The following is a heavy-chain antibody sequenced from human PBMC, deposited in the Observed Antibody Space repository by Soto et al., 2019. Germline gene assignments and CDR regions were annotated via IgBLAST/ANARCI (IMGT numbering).Heavy chain of an antibody. J-gene: IGHJ3*02. Sequence: LSLTCTVSGGSISNYYWSWIRQPPGKGLEWIGDIYYSGNTNYKPSLKSRVTMSVDTSKNQFSLKLRSVTAADTAVYYCARVRQGTAGAFDIWGQGTMVTVSS. V-gene: IGHV4-59*01. D-gene: IGHD3-10*01. CDR3: ARVRQGTAGAFDI. CDR2: IYYSGNT. CDR1: GGSISNYY.